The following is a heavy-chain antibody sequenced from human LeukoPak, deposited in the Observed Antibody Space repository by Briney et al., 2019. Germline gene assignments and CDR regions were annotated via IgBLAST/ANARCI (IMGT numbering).Heavy chain of an antibody. Sequence: GGSLRLSCAASGFTFSSYAMSWVRQAPGKGPEWVSAISGSGGSTYYADSVKGRFTISRDNSKNTLYLQMNSLRAEDTAVYYCAKDRSVVVPAALDYWGQGTLVTVSS. CDR1: GFTFSSYA. CDR3: AKDRSVVVPAALDY. CDR2: ISGSGGST. D-gene: IGHD2-2*01. J-gene: IGHJ4*02. V-gene: IGHV3-23*01.